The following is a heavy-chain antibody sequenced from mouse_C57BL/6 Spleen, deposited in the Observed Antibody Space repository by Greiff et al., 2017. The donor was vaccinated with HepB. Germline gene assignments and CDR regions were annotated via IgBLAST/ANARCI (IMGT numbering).Heavy chain of an antibody. J-gene: IGHJ3*01. D-gene: IGHD2-4*01. Sequence: EVQLQQSGAELVRPGDSVKLSCTASGFNIKDDYMHWVKQRPEQGLEWIGWIDPENGDNEYASKVQGKATLTADTSSNTSYLQLSSLTSEDTAVYYCTSIQVFYDYDWFAYWGQGTLVTVSA. CDR1: GFNIKDDY. CDR3: TSIQVFYDYDWFAY. V-gene: IGHV14-4*01. CDR2: IDPENGDN.